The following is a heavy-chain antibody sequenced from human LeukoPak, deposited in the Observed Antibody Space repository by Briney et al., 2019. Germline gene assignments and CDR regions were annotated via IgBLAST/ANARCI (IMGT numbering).Heavy chain of an antibody. CDR1: GYSFTGYY. Sequence: GASVKVSCKASGYSFTGYYMHWVRQAAGQGLEWMGWNNPNNGDRNYAQKFQGRVTMTRDTSISTAYMELSRLTSDDTAVYYCARSFSFYYGMDVWGQGTTVTVSS. CDR3: ARSFSFYYGMDV. V-gene: IGHV1-2*02. CDR2: NNPNNGDR. J-gene: IGHJ6*02. D-gene: IGHD2-2*01.